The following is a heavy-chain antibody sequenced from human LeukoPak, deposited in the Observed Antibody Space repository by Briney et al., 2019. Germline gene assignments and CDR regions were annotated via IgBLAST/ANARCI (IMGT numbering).Heavy chain of an antibody. CDR2: INGDGSQK. J-gene: IGHJ4*02. V-gene: IGHV3-7*04. Sequence: GGSLRLSCAASGFMFSTYWMSWVRQAPGKGLEWVAIINGDGSQKNYLDSVRGRFTISRDNAKNSLYLQMDSLRAEDTAMYYCARHPDAGTTDYWGQGTLVTVAS. CDR1: GFMFSTYW. CDR3: ARHPDAGTTDY. D-gene: IGHD1-14*01.